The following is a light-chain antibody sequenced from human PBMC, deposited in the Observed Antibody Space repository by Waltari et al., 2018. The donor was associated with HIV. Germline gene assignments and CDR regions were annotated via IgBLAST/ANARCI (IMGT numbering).Light chain of an antibody. CDR3: TSYASSSSLL. CDR1: SNDVGGYNY. CDR2: EVR. V-gene: IGLV2-14*01. Sequence: QSALTQPAPVSGSPGQSITISCTGGSNDVGGYNYVSWYQHLPGKAPKLIIYEVRNRPSGVSNRFSGSKSGNTASLTISGLQAEDEADYYCTSYASSSSLLFGGGTKLTVL. J-gene: IGLJ2*01.